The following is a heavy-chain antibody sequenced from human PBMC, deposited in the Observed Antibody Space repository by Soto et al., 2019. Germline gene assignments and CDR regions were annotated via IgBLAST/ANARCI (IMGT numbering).Heavy chain of an antibody. Sequence: GSGPTLVNPTQTLTLTCTFSGFSLSTSGVAVGWIRQAPRKAPEWLAFIFWDDDKRYSPSLENRLTITKDTSKNQVVLTMTNMDPVDTATYYCARIFDFWSGYYSSYWGRGTLVTVSS. D-gene: IGHD3-3*01. J-gene: IGHJ4*02. V-gene: IGHV2-5*02. CDR3: ARIFDFWSGYYSSY. CDR1: GFSLSTSGVA. CDR2: IFWDDDK.